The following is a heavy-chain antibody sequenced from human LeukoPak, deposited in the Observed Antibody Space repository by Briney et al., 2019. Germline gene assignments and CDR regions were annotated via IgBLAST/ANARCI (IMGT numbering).Heavy chain of an antibody. CDR3: ARVYSGYDIDY. CDR1: GFTFSSYS. D-gene: IGHD5-12*01. Sequence: PGGSLRLSCAASGFTFSSYSMNWVRQAPGKGLEWVSSISSRSSYIYYADSVKGRFTISRDNAKNSLYLQMNSLRAEDTAVYYCARVYSGYDIDYWGQGTLVTVSS. CDR2: ISSRSSYI. V-gene: IGHV3-21*01. J-gene: IGHJ4*02.